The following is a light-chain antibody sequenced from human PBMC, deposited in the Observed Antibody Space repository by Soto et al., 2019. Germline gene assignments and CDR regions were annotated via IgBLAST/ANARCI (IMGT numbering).Light chain of an antibody. Sequence: QSALTQPASVSGSPGQSITISYTGTSNDVGSYNLVSWYQQHPGKAPKLMIYEGSKRPSGVSNRFSGSKSDNTASLTISGLQAEDEADYYCCSYAGSSTFVFGGGTKLTVL. CDR3: CSYAGSSTFV. J-gene: IGLJ2*01. V-gene: IGLV2-23*03. CDR1: SNDVGSYNL. CDR2: EGS.